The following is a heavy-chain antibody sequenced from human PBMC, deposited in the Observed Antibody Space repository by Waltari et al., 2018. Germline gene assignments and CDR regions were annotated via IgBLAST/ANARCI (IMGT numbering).Heavy chain of an antibody. CDR2: INPKSGGT. V-gene: IGHV1-2*02. Sequence: QVQLVQSGAEVKKPGASVKVSCKASGYTFTDYYIHWVRPAPGQGLEWMGWINPKSGGTSYAQKFQARVTMTGDTAIVTAHMELSRLRYDDTAVYYCAREMSRGVAASGYEAFEIWGQGTMVTVSS. CDR1: GYTFTDYY. J-gene: IGHJ3*02. D-gene: IGHD6-13*01. CDR3: AREMSRGVAASGYEAFEI.